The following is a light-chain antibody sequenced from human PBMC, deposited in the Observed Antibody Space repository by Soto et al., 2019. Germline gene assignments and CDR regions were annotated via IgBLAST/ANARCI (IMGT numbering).Light chain of an antibody. Sequence: IVLTQSPATLSLSPGNRATLSCRASQNISSYLIWYQQKPGQSPRVLIYDVSNRATGIPTRFSGSGSGTDFTLTISSLETEDFAVYYCQQRSNWPRTFGQGTMVDIK. CDR1: QNISSY. J-gene: IGKJ1*01. CDR3: QQRSNWPRT. CDR2: DVS. V-gene: IGKV3-11*01.